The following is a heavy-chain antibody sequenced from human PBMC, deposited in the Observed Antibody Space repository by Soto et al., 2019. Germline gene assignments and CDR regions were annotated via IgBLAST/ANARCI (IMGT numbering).Heavy chain of an antibody. J-gene: IGHJ4*02. CDR3: ATSSDWSPLLDY. CDR1: QYTFTNFY. CDR2: INNGGGA. Sequence: ASVKVSCKASQYTFTNFYLHWVRQAPGQRPEWMGWINNGGGAIYAQKFQGRLTMTRDTYITTAYMELSRLSSDDTAFYYCATSSDWSPLLDYWGQGTLDTVSS. V-gene: IGHV1-2*02. D-gene: IGHD6-19*01.